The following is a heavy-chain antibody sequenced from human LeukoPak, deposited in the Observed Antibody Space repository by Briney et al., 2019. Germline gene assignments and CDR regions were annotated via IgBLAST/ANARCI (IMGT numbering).Heavy chain of an antibody. CDR2: TYYRSKWYN. CDR3: ARDLGITVTTGLHFAFDI. D-gene: IGHD4-17*01. CDR1: GDSVSSNSAA. Sequence: SQTLSLTCAISGDSVSSNSAAWNWIRQSPSRGLEWLGRTYYRSKWYNDYAVSVKSRITINPDTSKNQFSLQLNSVTPEDTAVYYCARDLGITVTTGLHFAFDIWGQGTMVTVSS. V-gene: IGHV6-1*01. J-gene: IGHJ3*02.